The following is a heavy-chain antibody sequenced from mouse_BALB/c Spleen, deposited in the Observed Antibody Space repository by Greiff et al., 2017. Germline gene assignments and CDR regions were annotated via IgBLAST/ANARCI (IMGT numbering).Heavy chain of an antibody. CDR2: ISSGSSTI. CDR3: ARRGPYGNYAMDY. CDR1: GFTFSSFG. J-gene: IGHJ4*01. Sequence: EVMLVESGGGLVQPGGSRKLSCAASGFTFSSFGMHWVRQAPEKGLEWVAYISSGSSTIYYADTVKGRFTISRDNPKNTLFLQMTSLRSEDTAMYYCARRGPYGNYAMDYWGQGTSVTVSS. V-gene: IGHV5-17*02. D-gene: IGHD2-10*02.